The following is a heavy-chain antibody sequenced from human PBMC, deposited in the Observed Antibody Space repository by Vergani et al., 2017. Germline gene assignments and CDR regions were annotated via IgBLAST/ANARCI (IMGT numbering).Heavy chain of an antibody. CDR3: ARAGYSSSWYGNYYYYGMDV. V-gene: IGHV4-59*01. CDR2: IYYSGST. Sequence: QVQLQESGPGLVKPSETLSLTCTVSGGSISSYYWSWIRQPPGKGLEWIGYIYYSGSTNYNPSLKSRFTISVDTSKNQFSLKLSSVTAADTAVYYCARAGYSSSWYGNYYYYGMDVWGQGTTVTVSS. J-gene: IGHJ6*02. CDR1: GGSISSYY. D-gene: IGHD6-13*01.